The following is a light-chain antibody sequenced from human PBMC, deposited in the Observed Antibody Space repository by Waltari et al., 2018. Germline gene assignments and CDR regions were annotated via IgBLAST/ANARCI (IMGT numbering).Light chain of an antibody. Sequence: QSVLTQPPSASGTPGQRVTISCSGSSSTIGSNTVNWYQPLPGTAPKLLIYSNNQRPSGVPDRFSGSKSGTSASLTISGLQSEDEADYSCAAWDDSLNAPCVFGGGTKLTVL. J-gene: IGLJ3*02. CDR1: SSTIGSNT. CDR2: SNN. CDR3: AAWDDSLNAPCV. V-gene: IGLV1-44*01.